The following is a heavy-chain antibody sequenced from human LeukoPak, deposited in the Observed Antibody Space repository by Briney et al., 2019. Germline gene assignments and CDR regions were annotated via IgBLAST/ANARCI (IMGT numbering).Heavy chain of an antibody. CDR2: INHSGST. V-gene: IGHV4-34*09. CDR1: GGSFSGYY. CDR3: ARESNTAMEELDY. D-gene: IGHD5-18*01. J-gene: IGHJ4*02. Sequence: SETLSLTCAVYGGSFSGYYWSWIRQPPGKGLEWIGEINHSGSTNYNPSLKSRVTISVDTSKNQFSLKLSSVTAADTAVYYCARESNTAMEELDYWGQGTLVTVSS.